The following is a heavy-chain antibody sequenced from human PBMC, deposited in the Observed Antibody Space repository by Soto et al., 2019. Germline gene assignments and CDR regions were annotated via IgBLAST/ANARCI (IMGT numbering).Heavy chain of an antibody. CDR1: GGSVSSGVFS. J-gene: IGHJ6*02. CDR2: ISHGGSP. CDR3: ARGHYYYAMDV. V-gene: IGHV4-30-2*01. Sequence: SETLSLTCAVSGGSVSSGVFSWNWIRQPPGQGLEWIGYISHGGSPHYTPSLRSRVSISVDRSTNVTSLNLTSMTPADTAVYFCARGHYYYAMDVWGQGTTVT.